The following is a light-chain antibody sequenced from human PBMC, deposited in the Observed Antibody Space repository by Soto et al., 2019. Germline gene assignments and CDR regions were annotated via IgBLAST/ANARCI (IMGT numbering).Light chain of an antibody. V-gene: IGKV3D-15*01. CDR2: YIS. J-gene: IGKJ5*01. Sequence: EIVMTQSPATLSVSPGKTASLSCRASQSAGNFLAWYQPKPGQAPRLLIYYISTRATGIPARFSGSGSGTEFTLTINSLQSEDSAVYYCQQHNQWPITFGQGTRLETK. CDR1: QSAGNF. CDR3: QQHNQWPIT.